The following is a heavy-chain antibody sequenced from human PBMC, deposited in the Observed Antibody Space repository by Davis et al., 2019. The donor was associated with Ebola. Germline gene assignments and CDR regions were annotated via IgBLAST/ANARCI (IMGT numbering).Heavy chain of an antibody. V-gene: IGHV4-34*01. D-gene: IGHD1-26*01. J-gene: IGHJ6*02. CDR2: INHSGST. CDR1: GGSISSHY. Sequence: PSETLSLTCTVSGGSISSHYWSWIRQPPGKGLEWIGEINHSGSTNYNPSLKSRVTISVDTSKNQFSLKLSSVTAADTAVYYCARGRGELLWKYYYYGMDVWGQGTTVTVSS. CDR3: ARGRGELLWKYYYYGMDV.